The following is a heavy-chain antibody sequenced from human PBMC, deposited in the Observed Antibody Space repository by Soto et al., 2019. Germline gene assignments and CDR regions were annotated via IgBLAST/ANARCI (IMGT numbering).Heavy chain of an antibody. CDR1: GFTFSSYS. V-gene: IGHV3-21*01. D-gene: IGHD3-3*01. J-gene: IGHJ5*02. CDR2: ISSSSSYI. Sequence: PGGSLRLSCAASGFTFSSYSMNWVRQAPGKGLEWVSSISSSSSYIYYADSVKGRFTISRDNAKNSLYLQMNSLRAEDTAVYYCARDPLLRPSWFDPWGQGTLITVSS. CDR3: ARDPLLRPSWFDP.